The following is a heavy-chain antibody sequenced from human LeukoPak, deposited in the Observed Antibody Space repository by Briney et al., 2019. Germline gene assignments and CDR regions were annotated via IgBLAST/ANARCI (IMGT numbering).Heavy chain of an antibody. Sequence: GGSLRLSCAASGFTVSSNYMSWVRQAPGKGLEWVSAISGSGGSTYYADSVKGRFTISRDNSKNTLYLQMNSLRAEDTAVYYCAADRVGATDYWGQGTLVTVSS. D-gene: IGHD1-26*01. V-gene: IGHV3-23*01. CDR2: ISGSGGST. CDR1: GFTVSSNY. CDR3: AADRVGATDY. J-gene: IGHJ4*02.